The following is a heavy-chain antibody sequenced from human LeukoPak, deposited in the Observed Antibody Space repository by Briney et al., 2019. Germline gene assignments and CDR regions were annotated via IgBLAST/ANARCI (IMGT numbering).Heavy chain of an antibody. Sequence: PSETLSLTCAVYGGSFSGYYWSWLRQPPGKGLEWIGEINHSGSTNYNPSLKSRVTISVDSSKNQFSLKLSSVTAADTAVYYCARVHVSGYACDYWGQGTLVTVSS. V-gene: IGHV4-34*01. CDR2: INHSGST. CDR3: ARVHVSGYACDY. J-gene: IGHJ4*02. CDR1: GGSFSGYY. D-gene: IGHD5-12*01.